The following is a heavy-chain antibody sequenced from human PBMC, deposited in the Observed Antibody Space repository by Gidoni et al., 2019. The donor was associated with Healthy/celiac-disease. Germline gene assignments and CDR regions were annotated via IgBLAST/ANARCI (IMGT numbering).Heavy chain of an antibody. V-gene: IGHV4-39*01. D-gene: IGHD4-17*01. CDR3: ARHPYGGNLWGHNWFDP. J-gene: IGHJ5*02. CDR2: IYYSGST. CDR1: GGSISSSSYY. Sequence: QLQLQESGPGLVKPSETLSLTCTVSGGSISSSSYYWGWIRQPPGKGLEWIGSIYYSGSTYYNPSLKSRVTISVDTSKNQFSLKLSSVTAADTAVYYCARHPYGGNLWGHNWFDPWGQGTLVTVSS.